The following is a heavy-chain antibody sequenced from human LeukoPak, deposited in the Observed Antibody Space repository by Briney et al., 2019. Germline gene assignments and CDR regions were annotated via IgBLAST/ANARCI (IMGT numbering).Heavy chain of an antibody. CDR3: ARRGVEMATMYAGYYFDY. D-gene: IGHD5-24*01. CDR1: GYSFTSYW. J-gene: IGHJ4*02. V-gene: IGHV5-51*01. CDR2: IYPGDSDT. Sequence: GESLKISCKGSGYSFTSYWIGWVRQMPGKGLEWMGIIYPGDSDTRYSPSFQGQVTISADKSISTAYLQWSSLKASDTAMYFCARRGVEMATMYAGYYFDYWGQGTLVTVSS.